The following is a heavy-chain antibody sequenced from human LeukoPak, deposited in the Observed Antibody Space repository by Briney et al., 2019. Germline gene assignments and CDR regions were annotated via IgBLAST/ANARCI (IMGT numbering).Heavy chain of an antibody. D-gene: IGHD3-10*01. V-gene: IGHV3-53*01. CDR3: ASSVYSGSPTKSFDY. CDR2: IYSGGNT. Sequence: GGSLRLSCAVSGFIVRTNYMSWVRQAPGKGLEWVSFIYSGGNTYSADSVKCRFTISRDNSKNTLYLQMNSLRVEDTAVYYCASSVYSGSPTKSFDYWGQGTLVTVSS. CDR1: GFIVRTNY. J-gene: IGHJ4*02.